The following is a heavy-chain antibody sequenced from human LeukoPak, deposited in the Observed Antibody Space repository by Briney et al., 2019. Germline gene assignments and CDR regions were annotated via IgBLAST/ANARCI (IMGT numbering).Heavy chain of an antibody. CDR3: ASTSGHWYTTFLDY. D-gene: IGHD6-13*01. J-gene: IGHJ4*02. CDR1: GFPFNNYW. CDR2: ISSSSSTI. V-gene: IGHV3-48*01. Sequence: PGGSLRLSCAASGFPFNNYWMHWVRQAPGKGLEWVSYISSSSSTIYYADSVKGRFTISRDNAKNSLYLQMNSLRAEDTAVYYCASTSGHWYTTFLDYWGQGTLVTVSS.